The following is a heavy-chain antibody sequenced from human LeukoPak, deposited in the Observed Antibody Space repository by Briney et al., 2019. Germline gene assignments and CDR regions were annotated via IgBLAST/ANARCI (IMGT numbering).Heavy chain of an antibody. V-gene: IGHV4-31*03. J-gene: IGHJ5*02. CDR2: IYYSGST. D-gene: IGHD6-13*01. CDR3: ARAYTSSCRWFDP. Sequence: PSETLSLTCTVSGGSISSGGYYWRWIRQHPGKGLEGIGYIYYSGSTYYNPSLKSRVTISVDTSKNQFSLKVSSVTAADTAVYYCARAYTSSCRWFDPWGQGTLVTVSS. CDR1: GGSISSGGYY.